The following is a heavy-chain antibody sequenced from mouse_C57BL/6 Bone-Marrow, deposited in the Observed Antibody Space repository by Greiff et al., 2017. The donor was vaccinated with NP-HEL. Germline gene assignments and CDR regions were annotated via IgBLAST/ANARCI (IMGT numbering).Heavy chain of an antibody. V-gene: IGHV1-18*01. J-gene: IGHJ1*03. CDR3: ARLYYGNFYWYFDV. CDR2: INPNNGGT. CDR1: GYTFTDYN. Sequence: EVQVVESGPELVKPGASVKIPCKASGYTFTDYNMDWVKQSHGKSLEWIGDINPNNGGTIYNQKFKGKATLTVDKSSSTAYMELRSLTSEDTAVYYCARLYYGNFYWYFDVWGTGTTVTVSS. D-gene: IGHD2-1*01.